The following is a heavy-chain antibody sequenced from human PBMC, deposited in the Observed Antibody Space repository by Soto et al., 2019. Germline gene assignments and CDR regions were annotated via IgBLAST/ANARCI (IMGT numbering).Heavy chain of an antibody. V-gene: IGHV1-18*01. J-gene: IGHJ4*02. D-gene: IGHD2-2*01. Sequence: QVQVVQSGSEVKKPGASVKVSCKASGYTFTDYGIHWVRQAPGQGFEWMGWIVPNNGNTNYAQKVKGRVTLTTNTSTSTAYMELRSLTSDDPAVYYGAGSRRDCRTPQSDSDFDCWGQGTLVTVSS. CDR1: GYTFTDYG. CDR2: IVPNNGNT. CDR3: AGSRRDCRTPQSDSDFDC.